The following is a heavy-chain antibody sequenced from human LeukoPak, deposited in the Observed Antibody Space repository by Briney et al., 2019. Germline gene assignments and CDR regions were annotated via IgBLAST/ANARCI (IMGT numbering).Heavy chain of an antibody. CDR1: GYTFTSYY. D-gene: IGHD6-13*01. CDR2: INPSGGST. CDR3: ARPLRSRSFWFDP. Sequence: ASVKVSCKASGYTFTSYYMHWVRQAPGQGLEWMGIINPSGGSTSYARKFQGRVTMTRDTSTSTVYMELSSLRSEDTAVYYYARPLRSRSFWFDPWGQGTLVTVSS. J-gene: IGHJ5*02. V-gene: IGHV1-46*01.